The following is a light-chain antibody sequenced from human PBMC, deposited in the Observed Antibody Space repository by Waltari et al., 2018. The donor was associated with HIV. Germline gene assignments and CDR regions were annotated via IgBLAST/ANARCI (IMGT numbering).Light chain of an antibody. V-gene: IGLV2-14*03. Sequence: QSALTQPASMSGSPGQSITISCAGPTSDIGPSHSVSWYPQHTDRPPKLTIYVVSYRPSGVDSRFSGSKSGNPASLTISDLRSDDEAVYYCSSYRTTFIFGAGTKLNVL. J-gene: IGLJ2*01. CDR2: VVS. CDR3: SSYRTTFI. CDR1: TSDIGPSHS.